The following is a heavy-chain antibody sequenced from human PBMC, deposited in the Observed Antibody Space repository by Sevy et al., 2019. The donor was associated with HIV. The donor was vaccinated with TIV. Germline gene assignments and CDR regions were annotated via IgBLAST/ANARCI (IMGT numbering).Heavy chain of an antibody. Sequence: SETLSLTCSVSDDSISSSNYFWGWIRQPPGKGLEWIGSIYYTATTYYNPSLKSRFTLSVDTSKKQFSLKLSSVTAADTAVYYCARHGSWSLYFDYWGQGILVTVST. CDR2: IYYTATT. J-gene: IGHJ4*02. CDR1: DDSISSSNYF. CDR3: ARHGSWSLYFDY. V-gene: IGHV4-39*01. D-gene: IGHD6-13*01.